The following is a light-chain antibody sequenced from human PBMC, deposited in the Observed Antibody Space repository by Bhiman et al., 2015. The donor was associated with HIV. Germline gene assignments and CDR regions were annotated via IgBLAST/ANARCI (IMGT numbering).Light chain of an antibody. CDR2: QDN. V-gene: IGLV3-1*01. CDR3: QAWDSSTHVV. CDR1: KLGDKY. Sequence: SYELTQPPSVSVSPGQTATITCSGDKLGDKYVCWYQQKPGQSPVVVIYQDNKRPSGIPERISGSNSGNTATLTINETKGLDEAYYYCQAWDSSTHVVFGGGTKLTVL. J-gene: IGLJ2*01.